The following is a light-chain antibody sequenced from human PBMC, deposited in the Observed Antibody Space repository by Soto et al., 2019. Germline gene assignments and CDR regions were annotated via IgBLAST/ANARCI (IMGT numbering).Light chain of an antibody. Sequence: QSVLTQPPSASGSPGQSVTISCTGTSNDVGGYNYVSWYRQHPGKAPKFMIFEVSKRPSGVPDRFSGSKSGNTASLTVSGLQAEDEADYYCASYAGSNNVVFGGGTKLTVL. CDR2: EVS. J-gene: IGLJ2*01. CDR1: SNDVGGYNY. CDR3: ASYAGSNNVV. V-gene: IGLV2-8*01.